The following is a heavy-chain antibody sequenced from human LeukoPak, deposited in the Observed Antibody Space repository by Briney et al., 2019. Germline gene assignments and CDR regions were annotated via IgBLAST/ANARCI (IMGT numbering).Heavy chain of an antibody. CDR3: ARGEPSTVTMTI. D-gene: IGHD4-17*01. Sequence: GGSLRLSCAISGFTVSGNYMSWVRQAPGKGLEWVSVIYSGGSTYYADSVKGRFTISRDNSKNTLYLQMNSLRAEDTAVYYCARGEPSTVTMTIWGQGTLVTVSS. CDR1: GFTVSGNY. CDR2: IYSGGST. J-gene: IGHJ4*02. V-gene: IGHV3-53*01.